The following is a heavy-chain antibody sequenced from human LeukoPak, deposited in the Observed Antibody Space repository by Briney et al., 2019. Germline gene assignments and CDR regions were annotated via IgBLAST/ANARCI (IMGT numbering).Heavy chain of an antibody. Sequence: GGSLRLSCAPSGFTFSNYAMSWVRQAPGKGLEWVANIKQDGSDKYYVDSVKGRFTISRDNAKNSLYLQMNSLRAEDTAVYYCAIIPRAAAGPSARSPFHYWGQGTLVTVSS. CDR1: GFTFSNYA. J-gene: IGHJ4*02. CDR2: IKQDGSDK. D-gene: IGHD6-13*01. V-gene: IGHV3-7*01. CDR3: AIIPRAAAGPSARSPFHY.